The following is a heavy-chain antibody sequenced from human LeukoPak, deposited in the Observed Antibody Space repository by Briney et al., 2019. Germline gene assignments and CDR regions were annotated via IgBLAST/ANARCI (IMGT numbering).Heavy chain of an antibody. J-gene: IGHJ4*02. Sequence: GGSLRLSCAASGFTFSRNDMSWVRQAPGKGLEWVSAISGSGGSTYYADSVKGRFTISRDNSKNTLYLQMTSLRAEDTAASYWGKGDLGYCSSSSCNDYWGQGTLVTVSS. V-gene: IGHV3-23*01. D-gene: IGHD2-2*01. CDR3: GKGDLGYCSSSSCNDY. CDR1: GFTFSRND. CDR2: ISGSGGST.